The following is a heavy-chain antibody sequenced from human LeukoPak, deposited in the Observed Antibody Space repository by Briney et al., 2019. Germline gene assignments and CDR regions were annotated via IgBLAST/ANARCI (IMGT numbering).Heavy chain of an antibody. CDR1: GYTLTELS. J-gene: IGHJ5*02. D-gene: IGHD3-22*01. V-gene: IGHV1-24*01. Sequence: ASVKVSCKVSGYTLTELSMHWVRQAPGKGLEWMGGFDPEDGETIYAQKFQGRVTMTEDTSTDTAYMELSSLRSEDTAVYYCARADSGGDSSGYKWFDPWGQGTLVTVSS. CDR2: FDPEDGET. CDR3: ARADSGGDSSGYKWFDP.